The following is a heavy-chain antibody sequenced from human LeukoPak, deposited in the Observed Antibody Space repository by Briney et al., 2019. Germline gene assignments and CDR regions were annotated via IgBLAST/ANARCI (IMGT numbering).Heavy chain of an antibody. CDR1: GFTFSSYA. Sequence: PGGSLRLSCAASGFTFSSYAMSWVRQAPGKGLEWVSAISGSGGSTYYADSVKGRFTISRDNSKNTLYLQMNSLRAEDTAVYYCLSIGTSLELRTHFDYWGQGTLVTVSS. V-gene: IGHV3-23*01. D-gene: IGHD2-2*01. J-gene: IGHJ4*02. CDR2: ISGSGGST. CDR3: LSIGTSLELRTHFDY.